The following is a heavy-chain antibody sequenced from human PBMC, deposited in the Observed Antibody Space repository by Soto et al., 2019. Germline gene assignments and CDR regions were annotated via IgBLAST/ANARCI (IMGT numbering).Heavy chain of an antibody. CDR3: ARGNFDYGDYGGVPFDY. J-gene: IGHJ4*02. D-gene: IGHD4-17*01. CDR2: LYWGDDK. CDR1: GFSLSTSGVG. V-gene: IGHV2-5*02. Sequence: QITLKESGPTLVKPTQTLTLTCTFSGFSLSTSGVGVGWIRQPPGKALEWLALLYWGDDKRYSPSLKSRLTITKDTSKNQVVLTMTNMDPVDTATYYCARGNFDYGDYGGVPFDYWGQGTLVTVSS.